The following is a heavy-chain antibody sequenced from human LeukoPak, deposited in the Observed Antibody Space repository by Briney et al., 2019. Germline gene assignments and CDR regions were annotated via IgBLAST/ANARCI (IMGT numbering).Heavy chain of an antibody. V-gene: IGHV4-59*08. D-gene: IGHD1-1*01. CDR1: GGSFNSYY. CDR3: ARHRGPIAWSAFDI. CDR2: IYDSGST. J-gene: IGHJ3*02. Sequence: SETLSLTCTVSGGSFNSYYWTWIRQPPGKGPEWIGYIYDSGSTNYNPSLKSRVAISVDTSKNQFSLKLSSVTAADTAVYYCARHRGPIAWSAFDIWGQGTMVTVSS.